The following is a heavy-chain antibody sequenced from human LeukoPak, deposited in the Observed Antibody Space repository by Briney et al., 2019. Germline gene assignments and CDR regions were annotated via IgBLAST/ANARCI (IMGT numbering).Heavy chain of an antibody. CDR2: FDPEDGET. CDR3: ATSKRTIFGVVDRYYYYMDV. J-gene: IGHJ6*03. Sequence: ASVKVSCKVSGYTLTELSMHWVRQAPGKGLEWMGGFDPEDGETIYAQKFQGRVTMTEDTSTDTAYMELSSLRSEDTAVYYCATSKRTIFGVVDRYYYYMDVWGKGTTVTVSS. CDR1: GYTLTELS. V-gene: IGHV1-24*01. D-gene: IGHD3-3*01.